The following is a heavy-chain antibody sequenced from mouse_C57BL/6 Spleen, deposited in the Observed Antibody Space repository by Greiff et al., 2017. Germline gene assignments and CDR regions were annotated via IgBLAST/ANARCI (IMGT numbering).Heavy chain of an antibody. CDR1: GFNIKDYY. J-gene: IGHJ3*01. Sequence: VQLKQSGAELVRPGASVKLSCTASGFNIKDYYMHWVKQRPEQGLEWIGRIDPEDGDTEYAPKFQGKATMTADTSSNTAYLQLSSLTSEDTAVYYCTPIPTAAWFAYWGQGTLVTVSA. CDR2: IDPEDGDT. V-gene: IGHV14-1*01. D-gene: IGHD1-1*01. CDR3: TPIPTAAWFAY.